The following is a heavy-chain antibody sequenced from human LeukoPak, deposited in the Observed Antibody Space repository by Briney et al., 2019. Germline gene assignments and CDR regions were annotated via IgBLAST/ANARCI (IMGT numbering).Heavy chain of an antibody. V-gene: IGHV3-9*01. CDR3: AVLHYYAMDV. CDR2: ISWNSGTK. J-gene: IGHJ6*02. D-gene: IGHD2-8*01. CDR1: GFTFYDYA. Sequence: PGGSLRLSCAASGFTFYDYAMHWVRQAPGKGLEWVSGISWNSGTKGYADSVKGRFTISRDNAKNSLYLQMNSLRGEDAALYYCAVLHYYAMDVWGQGTTVTVSS.